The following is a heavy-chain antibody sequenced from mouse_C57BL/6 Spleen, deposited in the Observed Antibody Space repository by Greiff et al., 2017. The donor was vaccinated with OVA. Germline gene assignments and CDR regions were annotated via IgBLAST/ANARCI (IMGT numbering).Heavy chain of an antibody. CDR2: ISYDGSN. J-gene: IGHJ2*01. Sequence: EVKLLESGPGLVKPSQSLSLTCSVTGYSITSGYYWNWIRQFPGNKLEWMGYISYDGSNNYNPSLKNRISITRDTSKNQFFLKLNSVTTEDTATYYCARKLWEGFDYWGQGTTLTVSS. CDR3: ARKLWEGFDY. V-gene: IGHV3-6*01. D-gene: IGHD4-1*01. CDR1: GYSITSGYY.